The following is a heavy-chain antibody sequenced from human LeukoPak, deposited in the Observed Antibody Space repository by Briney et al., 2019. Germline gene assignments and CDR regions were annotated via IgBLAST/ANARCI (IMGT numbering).Heavy chain of an antibody. J-gene: IGHJ3*02. D-gene: IGHD3-22*01. CDR3: ARIKVVPYYYDGGAFDI. CDR2: TYYRSKWYN. CDR1: GDSVSSNSAA. V-gene: IGHV6-1*01. Sequence: SQTLSLTCAISGDSVSSNSAAWNWIRQSPSRGLEWLGRTYYRSKWYNDYALSVKSRITINPDTSKNQFSLQLNSVTPEDTAVYYCARIKVVPYYYDGGAFDIWGQGTMVTVSS.